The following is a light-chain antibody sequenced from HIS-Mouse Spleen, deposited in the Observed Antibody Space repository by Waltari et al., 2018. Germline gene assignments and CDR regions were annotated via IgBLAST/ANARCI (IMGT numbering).Light chain of an antibody. Sequence: EIVMRQSTATLSVSPGERAPLSFRASQSVSSNLAWYQQKPGQAPRLLIYGASTRATGIPARFSGSGSATEFTLTISSLQSEDFAVYYCQQYNNWPYTFGQGTKLEIK. CDR1: QSVSSN. J-gene: IGKJ2*01. CDR3: QQYNNWPYT. CDR2: GAS. V-gene: IGKV3-15*01.